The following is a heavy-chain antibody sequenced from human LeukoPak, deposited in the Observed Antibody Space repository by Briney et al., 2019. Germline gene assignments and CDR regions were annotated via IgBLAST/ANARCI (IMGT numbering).Heavy chain of an antibody. CDR1: GDSTTGYY. CDR2: ISYRGIT. J-gene: IGHJ4*02. D-gene: IGHD6-19*01. Sequence: PSETLSLTCAVSGDSTTGYYWSWIRQPPGKGLEWIGYISYRGITNYNPSLKSRVTILIDTSKNQFSLKLASVTAADTAIYYCARHGKAVSGKPIFDYWGQGILVTVSS. CDR3: ARHGKAVSGKPIFDY. V-gene: IGHV4-59*08.